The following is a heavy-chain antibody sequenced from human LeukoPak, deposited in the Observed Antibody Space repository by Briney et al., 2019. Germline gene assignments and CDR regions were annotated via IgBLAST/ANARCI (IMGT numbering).Heavy chain of an antibody. D-gene: IGHD3-16*01. CDR1: GFTVSSNY. CDR2: IKQDGSEK. CDR3: ARGGGLDV. V-gene: IGHV3-7*03. Sequence: GGSLRLSCAASGFTVSSNYMTWVRQAPGKGLEWVGNIKQDGSEKYYVDSVKGRFTISRDNAKNSLYLQMSNLRAEDTAVYFCARGGGLDVWGQGATVTVSS. J-gene: IGHJ6*02.